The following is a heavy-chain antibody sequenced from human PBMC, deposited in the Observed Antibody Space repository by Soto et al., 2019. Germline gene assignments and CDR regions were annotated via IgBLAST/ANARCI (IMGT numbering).Heavy chain of an antibody. CDR3: GYVGGQNTGDYYFDV. CDR1: ASTFTING. J-gene: IGHJ4*02. Sequence: AASVKLSCKVSASTFTINGIGWVLQAPGQGLEWLGWISTYNENMDSAPKPEDRLTMTTDTSTTTAYMELRNLKSDDTALYYCGYVGGQNTGDYYFDVWGQGTPVTVPQ. V-gene: IGHV1-18*04. CDR2: ISTYNENM. D-gene: IGHD2-8*02.